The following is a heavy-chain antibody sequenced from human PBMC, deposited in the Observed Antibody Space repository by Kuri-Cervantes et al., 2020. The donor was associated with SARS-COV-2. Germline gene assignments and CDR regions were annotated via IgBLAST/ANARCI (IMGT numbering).Heavy chain of an antibody. CDR2: INPNSGGT. CDR1: GYTLTELS. Sequence: ASVKVSCKVSGYTLTELSMHWVRQAPGKGLEWMGWINPNSGGTNYAQKFQGRVTMTRDTSISTAYMELSRLRSDDTAVYYCARVPRGGYSSGWYNYYFDYWGQGTLVTVSS. V-gene: IGHV1-2*02. D-gene: IGHD6-19*01. CDR3: ARVPRGGYSSGWYNYYFDY. J-gene: IGHJ4*02.